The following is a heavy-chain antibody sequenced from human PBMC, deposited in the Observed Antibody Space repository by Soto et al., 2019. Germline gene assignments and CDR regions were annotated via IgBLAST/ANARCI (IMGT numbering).Heavy chain of an antibody. CDR1: GYRFTNYW. Sequence: GESLKISCQASGYRFTNYWIGWVRQMPGKGLEWMGIIYPGDSDTRYSPSFRGQVTISVDKSVNTGFLQWSSLGASDSAMYYWARVGPHAEISTGPLDVWGQVSTVTVS. D-gene: IGHD3-9*01. J-gene: IGHJ6*02. V-gene: IGHV5-51*01. CDR2: IYPGDSDT. CDR3: ARVGPHAEISTGPLDV.